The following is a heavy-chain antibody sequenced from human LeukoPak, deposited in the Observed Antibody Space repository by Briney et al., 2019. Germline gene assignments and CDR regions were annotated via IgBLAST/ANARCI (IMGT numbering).Heavy chain of an antibody. CDR3: ATPPYSGGASDY. CDR1: GGSLSSSSYY. V-gene: IGHV4-39*07. D-gene: IGHD1-26*01. CDR2: INYSGGT. J-gene: IGHJ4*02. Sequence: PSETLSLTCTVSGGSLSSSSYYWGWIRQPPGKGLEWIASINYSGGTYYNPSLKSRVTISVDTSKNQFSLKVNSVTAADTAVYYCATPPYSGGASDYWGQGSLVTVYS.